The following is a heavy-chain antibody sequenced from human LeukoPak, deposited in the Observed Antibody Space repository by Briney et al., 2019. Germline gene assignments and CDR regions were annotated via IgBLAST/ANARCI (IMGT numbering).Heavy chain of an antibody. CDR3: ARVRGYGERYYYYGMDV. CDR2: SYRSGST. CDR1: GDSISSSNC. Sequence: SDTLSLTCAVSGDSISSSNCWSWVRQPPGKGLELIGESYRSGSTNYNPSLKSRVTISVDKSKNQFSLKLSSVTAADTAVYYCARVRGYGERYYYYGMDVWGKGTTVTVSS. J-gene: IGHJ6*04. V-gene: IGHV4-4*02. D-gene: IGHD5-18*01.